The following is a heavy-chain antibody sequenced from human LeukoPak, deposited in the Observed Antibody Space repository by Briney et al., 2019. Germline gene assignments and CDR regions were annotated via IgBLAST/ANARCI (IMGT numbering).Heavy chain of an antibody. CDR1: GGSLSSYY. Sequence: SETLSLTCTVSGGSLSSYYWSWIRQPPGKGLEWIGYVYYTGSTNYNPSLKSRVTISVDTSKNQFSLKLSSVTAADTAVYYCARHLLRSTGIFDYWGQGTLVTVSS. CDR3: ARHLLRSTGIFDY. V-gene: IGHV4-59*08. CDR2: VYYTGST. D-gene: IGHD2-2*01. J-gene: IGHJ4*02.